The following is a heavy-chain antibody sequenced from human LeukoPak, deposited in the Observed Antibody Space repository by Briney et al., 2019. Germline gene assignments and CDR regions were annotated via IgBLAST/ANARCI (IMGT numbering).Heavy chain of an antibody. CDR3: ARPQRYSNYAGGVDY. Sequence: PSETLSLTCTVSGGSISSSSYYWGWIRQPPGKGLEWIGSIYYSGSTYYNPSLKSRVTISVDTSKNQFSLKLSSVPAADTAVYYCARPQRYSNYAGGVDYWGQGTLVTVSS. CDR1: GGSISSSSYY. V-gene: IGHV4-39*01. D-gene: IGHD4-11*01. CDR2: IYYSGST. J-gene: IGHJ4*02.